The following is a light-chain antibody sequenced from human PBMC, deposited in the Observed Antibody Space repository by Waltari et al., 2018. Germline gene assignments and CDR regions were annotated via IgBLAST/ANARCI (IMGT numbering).Light chain of an antibody. V-gene: IGLV1-47*01. J-gene: IGLJ2*01. Sequence: QSVLTQPPSASGTPGQRVTIPCSGSSSNIGSNYVSWYQQLPGTAPKLLIYRNNQRPSGVPDRFSGSKSGTSASLAISGLRSEDEADYYCAAWDDSLSGFVVFGGGTKLTAL. CDR2: RNN. CDR1: SSNIGSNY. CDR3: AAWDDSLSGFVV.